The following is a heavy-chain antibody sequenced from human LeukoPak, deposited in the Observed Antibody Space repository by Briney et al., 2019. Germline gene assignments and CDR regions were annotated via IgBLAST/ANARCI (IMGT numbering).Heavy chain of an antibody. CDR2: IYSGGST. D-gene: IGHD3-10*01. Sequence: PGGSLRLSCAASGFTVSSNYMSWVRQAPGKGLEWVSVIYSGGSTYYADSVKGRFTISRDNSKNTLYLQMNSLRAEDTAVYYCAREGSGSYYTEYYFDYWGQGTLVTVSS. J-gene: IGHJ4*02. CDR1: GFTVSSNY. V-gene: IGHV3-53*01. CDR3: AREGSGSYYTEYYFDY.